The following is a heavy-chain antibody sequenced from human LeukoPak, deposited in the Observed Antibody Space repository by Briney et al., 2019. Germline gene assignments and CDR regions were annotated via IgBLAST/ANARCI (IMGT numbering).Heavy chain of an antibody. J-gene: IGHJ3*02. CDR1: GFTFDDYI. V-gene: IGHV3-43*01. Sequence: PGGSLRLSCAGSGFTFDDYIMHWVRQAPGKGLEWVSLVSWDGDTTYYADSVKGRFTISRHNSKKSLYLQMNSLRTEDTALYYCAKARGLIGGAFDIWGQGTMVTVSS. CDR3: AKARGLIGGAFDI. CDR2: VSWDGDTT. D-gene: IGHD3-22*01.